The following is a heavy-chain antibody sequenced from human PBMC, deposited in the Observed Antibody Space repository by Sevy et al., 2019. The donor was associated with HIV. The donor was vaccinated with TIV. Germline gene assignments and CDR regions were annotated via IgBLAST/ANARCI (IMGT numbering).Heavy chain of an antibody. J-gene: IGHJ4*02. Sequence: GGSLRLSCAASGFTLSTYSMNWVRQAPGKGLEWVSSISSSSSYIYYADSAKGRFTISRDNAKNSLYLQMNSLRAEDTAVYYCVRDGGCSSTSCLLYFDYWGQGTLVTVSS. CDR3: VRDGGCSSTSCLLYFDY. CDR1: GFTLSTYS. CDR2: ISSSSSYI. V-gene: IGHV3-21*01. D-gene: IGHD2-2*01.